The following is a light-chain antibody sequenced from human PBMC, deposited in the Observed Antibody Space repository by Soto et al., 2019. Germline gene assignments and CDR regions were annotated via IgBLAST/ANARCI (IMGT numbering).Light chain of an antibody. V-gene: IGLV1-40*01. Sequence: QSVLTQPPSVSGAPGQRVTISCTGSSSNIGAGYDVHWYQQLPGTAPKVLIYGNSNRPSGVPDRFSGSKSGTSASLAINGLQAEDEADYYCQSYDSSLSGAVFGGGTQLTVL. CDR3: QSYDSSLSGAV. J-gene: IGLJ7*01. CDR2: GNS. CDR1: SSNIGAGYD.